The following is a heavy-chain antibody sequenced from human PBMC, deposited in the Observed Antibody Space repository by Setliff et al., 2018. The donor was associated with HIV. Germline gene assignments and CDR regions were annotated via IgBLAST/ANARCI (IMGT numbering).Heavy chain of an antibody. Sequence: SETLSLTCAVYGGSFSGYYWSWIRQPPGKGLEWIGEINHSGSTNYNPSLKSRVTVSVDTSKNQFSLKLSSVTAADTAVYYCARVDGYDFWSGYYTPHAFDIWGQGTMVTVS. CDR3: ARVDGYDFWSGYYTPHAFDI. D-gene: IGHD3-3*01. CDR2: INHSGST. V-gene: IGHV4-34*01. CDR1: GGSFSGYY. J-gene: IGHJ3*02.